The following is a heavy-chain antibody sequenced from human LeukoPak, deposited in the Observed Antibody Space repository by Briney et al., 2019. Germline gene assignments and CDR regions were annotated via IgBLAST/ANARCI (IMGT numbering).Heavy chain of an antibody. V-gene: IGHV4-39*01. D-gene: IGHD3-3*01. CDR1: GDSISSRSFY. J-gene: IGHJ6*03. CDR2: IYYTGTT. Sequence: SETLSLTCTVSGDSISSRSFYWGWVRQPPGKGLEWIASIYYTGTTYYNPSLTSRVTIFVDTSKSQFSLKVDSVTASDTAVYYCANQVSSVGYDFWSGSPNYFMDVWGKGMTVTVSS. CDR3: ANQVSSVGYDFWSGSPNYFMDV.